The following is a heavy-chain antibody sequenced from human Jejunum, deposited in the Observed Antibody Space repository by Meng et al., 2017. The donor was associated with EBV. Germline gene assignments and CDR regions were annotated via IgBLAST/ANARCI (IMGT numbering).Heavy chain of an antibody. J-gene: IGHJ4*02. Sequence: EVQLLESXXGXVXXGGSLRLACAASGCSFSNSAMSWVRQAPGKGLEWVSVISGSAGNTYYADSVKGRFTISRDLSNNTLYLQMNSLRAEDTAIYYCAKLLKYWGQGTLVTVSS. CDR1: GCSFSNSA. CDR2: ISGSAGNT. V-gene: IGHV3-23*01. CDR3: AKLLKY.